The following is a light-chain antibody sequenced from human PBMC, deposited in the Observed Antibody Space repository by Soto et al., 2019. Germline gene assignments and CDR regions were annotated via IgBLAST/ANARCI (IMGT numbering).Light chain of an antibody. CDR1: TVAVTSGYY. CDR2: STS. V-gene: IGLV7-43*01. Sequence: QTVVTQEPSLTVSPGGTVTLTCASSTVAVTSGYYPNWFQQKPGQAHRELIYSTSHKHSLTPVPISGTQLGGKAALTLSGVQYDDEAEYYWLHYYGGAQEVLGGGTNLTV. CDR3: LHYYGGAQEV. J-gene: IGLJ2*01.